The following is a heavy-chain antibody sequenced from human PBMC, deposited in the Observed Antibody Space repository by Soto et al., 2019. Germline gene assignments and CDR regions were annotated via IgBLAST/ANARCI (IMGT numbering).Heavy chain of an antibody. CDR3: TTDIYYYDSSGYLYD. V-gene: IGHV3-15*01. J-gene: IGHJ4*02. CDR1: GFTYSTAW. D-gene: IGHD3-22*01. CDR2: IKSKTDGGTT. Sequence: GGSLRLSSAASGFTYSTAWMIWVRQALVKGLEWVGRIKSKTDGGTTDYAAPVKGRFTISRDDSKNTLYLQMNSLKTEDTAVYYCTTDIYYYDSSGYLYDWGQGTLVTVSS.